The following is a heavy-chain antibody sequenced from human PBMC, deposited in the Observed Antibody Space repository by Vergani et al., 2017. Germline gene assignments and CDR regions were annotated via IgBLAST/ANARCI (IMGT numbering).Heavy chain of an antibody. CDR1: GYTFTGYY. V-gene: IGHV1-2*02. CDR2: INPNSGGT. J-gene: IGHJ6*02. Sequence: QVQLVQSGAEVKKPGASVKVSCKASGYTFTGYYMHWVRQAPGQGLEWMGWINPNSGGTDYAQKFQGRVTMTRDTSISPAYMELSRLRSDDTAVYYCARYMVESSGWKDDYYYYYGMDVWGQGTTVTVSS. CDR3: ARYMVESSGWKDDYYYYYGMDV. D-gene: IGHD6-25*01.